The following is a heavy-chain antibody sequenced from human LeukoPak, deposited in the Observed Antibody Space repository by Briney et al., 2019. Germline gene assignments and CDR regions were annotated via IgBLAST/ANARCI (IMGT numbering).Heavy chain of an antibody. CDR1: GYTFTDYY. CDR2: TNPNSGGT. CDR3: AREKRQWLGNWFDP. D-gene: IGHD6-19*01. Sequence: ASVKVSCKASGYTFTDYYMHWVRQAPGQGLEWMGWTNPNSGGTNYAQKFQGRVTMTRDTSISTAYMELSRLRSDDTAVYYCAREKRQWLGNWFDPWGQGTLVTVSS. J-gene: IGHJ5*02. V-gene: IGHV1-2*02.